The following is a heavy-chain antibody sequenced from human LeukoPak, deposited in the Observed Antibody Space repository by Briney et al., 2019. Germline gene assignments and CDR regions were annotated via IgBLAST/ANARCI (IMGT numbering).Heavy chain of an antibody. Sequence: GGSLRLSCAASGFTFSNYWMDWVRQAPGKGLEWVANIKQDGSEKYYVDSVKGRFTISRDNAKNSLYLQMNSLRAEDTAVYYCARNLRPGSSYGYYYGMDVWGQGTTVTVSS. CDR2: IKQDGSEK. CDR3: ARNLRPGSSYGYYYGMDV. J-gene: IGHJ6*02. V-gene: IGHV3-7*01. CDR1: GFTFSNYW. D-gene: IGHD3-10*01.